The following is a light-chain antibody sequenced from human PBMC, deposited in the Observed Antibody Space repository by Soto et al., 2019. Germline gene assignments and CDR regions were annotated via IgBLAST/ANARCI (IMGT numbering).Light chain of an antibody. CDR1: QSVSSY. CDR3: QQRSNWPPVT. J-gene: IGKJ5*01. V-gene: IGKV3-11*01. Sequence: EIVLTQSPATLSLSPGERATLSCRASQSVSSYLAWYQQNPGQAPRLLLYDASNRATGIPARFSGSGSGTDFTLTISSLEPEDFAVYYCQQRSNWPPVTFGQGTRLEIK. CDR2: DAS.